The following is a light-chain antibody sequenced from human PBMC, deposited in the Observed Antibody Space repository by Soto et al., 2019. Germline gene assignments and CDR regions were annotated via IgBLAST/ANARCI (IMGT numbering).Light chain of an antibody. Sequence: QSVLTQPPSVSGAPGQRVTISCTGTSSNIGAGYGVHWYQQLPGKAPKLFIYGNSNRPSWVHRRFSGLKSATSASLAITGRQGEDEADYYCQSYDSSLRAVVFGGGTKLTVL. J-gene: IGLJ2*01. CDR3: QSYDSSLRAVV. CDR2: GNS. CDR1: SSNIGAGYG. V-gene: IGLV1-40*01.